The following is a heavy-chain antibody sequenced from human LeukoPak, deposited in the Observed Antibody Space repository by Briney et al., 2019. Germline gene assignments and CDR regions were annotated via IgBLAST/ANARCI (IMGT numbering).Heavy chain of an antibody. D-gene: IGHD2-2*01. CDR3: ARGRGIVVVPAARTRFDP. CDR1: GGSFSGYY. J-gene: IGHJ5*02. CDR2: INHSGST. V-gene: IGHV4-34*01. Sequence: SETLSLTCAVYGGSFSGYYWSWIRQPPGKGLEWIGEINHSGSTNYNPSLKSRVTISVDTSKNQFSLKLSSVTAADTAVHYCARGRGIVVVPAARTRFDPWGQGTLVTVSS.